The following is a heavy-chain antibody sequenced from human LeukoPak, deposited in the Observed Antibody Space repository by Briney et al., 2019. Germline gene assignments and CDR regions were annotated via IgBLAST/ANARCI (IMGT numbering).Heavy chain of an antibody. D-gene: IGHD6-6*01. CDR1: GFTFRNHW. V-gene: IGHV3-74*03. CDR3: ARDQRVTGRPDIDY. Sequence: GGSLRLSCAASGFTFRNHWMHWVRQTPGKGLVWVSRISSDGSSTTYADSVKGRVTISRDNAKNTLCLQMNNLRAEDTAMYYCARDQRVTGRPDIDYWGQGTLVIVSS. CDR2: ISSDGSST. J-gene: IGHJ4*02.